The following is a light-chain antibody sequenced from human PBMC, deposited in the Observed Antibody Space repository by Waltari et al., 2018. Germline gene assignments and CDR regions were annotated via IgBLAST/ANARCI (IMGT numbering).Light chain of an antibody. V-gene: IGKV3-15*01. J-gene: IGKJ2*01. CDR3: QQYNNWRT. Sequence: LMTQSPATLSVSPGERATLSCRASQSISRNLAWYQQKPGQAPRLLIYGGSTRAPGVPARFSGSGSGTQFTLSISSLQSEDFAVYYCQQYNNWRTFGQGTKLEIK. CDR2: GGS. CDR1: QSISRN.